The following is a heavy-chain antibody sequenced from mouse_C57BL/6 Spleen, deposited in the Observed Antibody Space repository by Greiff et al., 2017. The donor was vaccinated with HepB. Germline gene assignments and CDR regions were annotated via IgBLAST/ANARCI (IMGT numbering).Heavy chain of an antibody. Sequence: EVKLMESGGGLVKPGGSLKLSCAASGFTFSDYGMHWVRQAPEKGLEWVAYISSGSSTIYYAYTVKGRFTISRDNAKNTLFLQMTSLRSEDTAMYYCARVVYYAMDYWGQGTSVTVSS. D-gene: IGHD1-1*02. V-gene: IGHV5-17*01. CDR2: ISSGSSTI. J-gene: IGHJ4*01. CDR3: ARVVYYAMDY. CDR1: GFTFSDYG.